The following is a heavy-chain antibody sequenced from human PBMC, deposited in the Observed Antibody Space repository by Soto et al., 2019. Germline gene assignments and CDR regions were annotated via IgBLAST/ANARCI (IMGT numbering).Heavy chain of an antibody. CDR3: TSRFAFGGVIAHDY. CDR1: GFTFSGSA. CDR2: IRSKANSYAT. D-gene: IGHD3-16*02. V-gene: IGHV3-73*01. Sequence: PGGSLRHPCSAAGFTFSGSAMHWLRQASGKGLERVGRIRSKANSYATAYAASVKGRFTISRDDSKNTAYLQMNSLKTEDTAVYYCTSRFAFGGVIAHDYWGQGTLVTVSS. J-gene: IGHJ4*02.